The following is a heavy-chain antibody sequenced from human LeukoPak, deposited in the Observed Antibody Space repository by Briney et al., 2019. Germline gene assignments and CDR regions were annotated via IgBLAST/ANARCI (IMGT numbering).Heavy chain of an antibody. CDR1: GFTFSNYG. V-gene: IGHV3-33*01. CDR3: ARDFKSGYVDS. Sequence: GGSLRLSCAASGFTFSNYGMHWVRQPPGKGLGWVAVIYDDGTKEYFAASVKGRFTISRDNSKNPVLLQMNSLRAEDTAMFYCARDFKSGYVDSWGQGTLVTVSS. J-gene: IGHJ4*02. CDR2: IYDDGTKE. D-gene: IGHD3-3*01.